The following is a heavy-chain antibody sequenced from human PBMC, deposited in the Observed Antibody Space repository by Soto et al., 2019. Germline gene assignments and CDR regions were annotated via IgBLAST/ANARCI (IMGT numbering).Heavy chain of an antibody. V-gene: IGHV4-39*01. CDR1: GGSISSGSYY. CDR3: ARLLPRLAMVYWFDP. CDR2: IYYSGST. D-gene: IGHD5-18*01. Sequence: SETLSLTCTVSGGSISSGSYYWGWIRQPPGKGLEWIGSIYYSGSTYYNPSLKSRVTISVDTSKNQFSLKLSSVTAADTAVYYCARLLPRLAMVYWFDPWGQGTLVTVSS. J-gene: IGHJ5*02.